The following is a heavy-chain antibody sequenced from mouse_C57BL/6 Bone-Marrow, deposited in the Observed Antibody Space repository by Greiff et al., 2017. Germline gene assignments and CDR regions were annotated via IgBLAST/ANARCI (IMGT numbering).Heavy chain of an antibody. CDR1: GYTFTSYW. CDR2: IRPNSGST. D-gene: IGHD2-1*01. V-gene: IGHV1-64*01. Sequence: VQLQQPGAELVKPGASVKLSCTASGYTFTSYWMHWVKQRPGQGLEWIGMIRPNSGSTNYNEKFKSKATLTIDKSSSTAYLQLSSLTSEDSAVYYCARFYYGNYYAMDYWGQGTSVTVSS. J-gene: IGHJ4*01. CDR3: ARFYYGNYYAMDY.